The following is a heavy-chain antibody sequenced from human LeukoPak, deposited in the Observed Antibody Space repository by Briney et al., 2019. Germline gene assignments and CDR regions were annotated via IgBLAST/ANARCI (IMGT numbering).Heavy chain of an antibody. CDR3: ARGQLWSYYHDY. J-gene: IGHJ4*02. V-gene: IGHV3-74*01. Sequence: TGGSLRLSCAASGFTFSSYSMNWVRQAPGKGLEWVSRIKGDESSTNYADSVKGRFTISRDNAKNTVYLEMNSLRAEDTAVYYCARGQLWSYYHDYWGQGTLVTVSS. CDR2: IKGDESST. D-gene: IGHD5-18*01. CDR1: GFTFSSYS.